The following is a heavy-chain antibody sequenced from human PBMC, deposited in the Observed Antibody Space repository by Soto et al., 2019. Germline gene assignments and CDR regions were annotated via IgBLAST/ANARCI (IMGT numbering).Heavy chain of an antibody. D-gene: IGHD6-13*01. CDR1: GFTFTDYA. J-gene: IGHJ4*02. V-gene: IGHV3-23*01. CDR2: IDASGGYT. Sequence: EVQLLESGGGLLQPGRSLRLSCAASGFTFTDYAMSWVRQAPGKGLEWVSLIDASGGYTYYADSVKGRFTISRDNSRNTLYLQMKSLRAEDTAVYYCAKDPKAGPPYYFDYWGQGSLVTVSS. CDR3: AKDPKAGPPYYFDY.